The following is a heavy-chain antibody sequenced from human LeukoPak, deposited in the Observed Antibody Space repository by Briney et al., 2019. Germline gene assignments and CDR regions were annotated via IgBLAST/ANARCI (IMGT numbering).Heavy chain of an antibody. J-gene: IGHJ4*02. V-gene: IGHV3-73*01. Sequence: PGGSLRLSCAASGFTFSGSAMHWVRQASGKGLEWVGRIRSEANSYATAYAASVKGRFTISRDDSKNTAYLQMNSLKTEDTAVYYCTSPYYDILTGYYGFDYWGQGTLVTVSS. CDR2: IRSEANSYAT. CDR1: GFTFSGSA. D-gene: IGHD3-9*01. CDR3: TSPYYDILTGYYGFDY.